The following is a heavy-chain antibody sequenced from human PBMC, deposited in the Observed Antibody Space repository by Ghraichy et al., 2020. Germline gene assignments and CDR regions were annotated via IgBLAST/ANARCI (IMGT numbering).Heavy chain of an antibody. D-gene: IGHD2-15*01. CDR1: GFTFSDHY. CDR3: VRGYCIGGGCLSGRD. V-gene: IGHV3-72*01. CDR2: VRNKANSYTT. J-gene: IGHJ4*02. Sequence: GESLNISCAASGFTFSDHYMDWVRQAPGKGLEWVGRVRNKANSYTTEYAASLKGRLTISRDDSENSLFLQMNSLESEDTAVYYCVRGYCIGGGCLSGRDWGQGTLVTVSS.